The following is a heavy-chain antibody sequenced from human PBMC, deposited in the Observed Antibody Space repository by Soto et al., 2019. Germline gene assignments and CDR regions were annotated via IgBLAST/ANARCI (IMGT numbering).Heavy chain of an antibody. V-gene: IGHV3-23*01. CDR3: VRSGDYRSGSYWYFFDY. J-gene: IGHJ4*02. D-gene: IGHD3-10*01. CDR2: ISGSGGST. CDR1: GFTFSSYA. Sequence: GGSLRLSCAASGFTFSSYAMSWVRQAPGKGLEWVSAISGSGGSTYYADSVKGRFTISRDNSKNTLYLQMNSLRAEDTAVYYCVRSGDYRSGSYWYFFDYWGQGTQVTVSS.